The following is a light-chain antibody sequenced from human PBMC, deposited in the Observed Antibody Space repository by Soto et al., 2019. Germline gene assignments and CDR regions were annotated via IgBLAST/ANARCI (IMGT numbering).Light chain of an antibody. CDR1: QSLLHITGETF. J-gene: IGKJ1*01. CDR2: EVS. CDR3: MQSTQLPPT. Sequence: DVVMTQTPLSLSVAPGQPASISCKSSQSLLHITGETFLFWYLQKPGQSPQLLIYEVSTRVSGMPDRFSGSGSGTDFTLEISRVETDDVGIYYCMQSTQLPPTFGQGTKVDIK. V-gene: IGKV2D-29*02.